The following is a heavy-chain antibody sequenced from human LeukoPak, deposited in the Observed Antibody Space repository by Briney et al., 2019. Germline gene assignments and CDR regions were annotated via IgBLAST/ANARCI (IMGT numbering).Heavy chain of an antibody. CDR1: GYTFTSYD. J-gene: IGHJ6*03. CDR3: AREGSTSCPGNGGSCANYYYYMDV. Sequence: ASVKVSCKASGYTFTSYDINWVRQATGQGLEWMGWMNPNSGNTGYAQKFQGGVTMTRNTSISTAYMELSSLRSEDTAVYYCAREGSTSCPGNGGSCANYYYYMDVWGKGTTVTVSS. V-gene: IGHV1-8*01. CDR2: MNPNSGNT. D-gene: IGHD2-2*01.